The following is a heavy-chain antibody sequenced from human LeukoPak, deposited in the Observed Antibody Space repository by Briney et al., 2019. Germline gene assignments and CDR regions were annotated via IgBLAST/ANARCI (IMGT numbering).Heavy chain of an antibody. Sequence: GGSLRLSCAASGFTFSSYGMHWVRQAPGKGLEWVAVISYDGSNKYYADSVKGPFTISRDNSKNTLYLQMNSLRAEDTAVYYCAKVGLQWELLNAFDIWGQGTMVTVSS. D-gene: IGHD1-26*01. J-gene: IGHJ3*02. CDR1: GFTFSSYG. CDR3: AKVGLQWELLNAFDI. CDR2: ISYDGSNK. V-gene: IGHV3-30*18.